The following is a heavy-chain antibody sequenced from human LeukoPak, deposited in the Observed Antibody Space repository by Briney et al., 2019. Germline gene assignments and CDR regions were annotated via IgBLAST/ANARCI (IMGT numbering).Heavy chain of an antibody. CDR2: IDPDTGDT. Sequence: ASVKVSCKPSGYTFIDHYPHWVRQAPGQGLESLGWIDPDTGDTNYPQKFQGRVTMTRDTSISTAYMELSRLRSDDTAVYYCARAGHNSNSGGYDFWGLGTLVTVSS. J-gene: IGHJ4*02. D-gene: IGHD3-22*01. CDR3: ARAGHNSNSGGYDF. V-gene: IGHV1-2*02. CDR1: GYTFIDHY.